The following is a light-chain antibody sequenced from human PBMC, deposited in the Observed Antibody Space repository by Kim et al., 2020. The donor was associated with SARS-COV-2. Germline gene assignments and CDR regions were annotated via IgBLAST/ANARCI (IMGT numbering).Light chain of an antibody. Sequence: SYELTQPPSVSVSPGQTASITCSGDKLGDKYACWYQQKPGQSPVLVIYQDRKRPSGIPEQFSGSNSGNTATLTISGAQAMDEADYYCQAWDSSTEVFGGGTQLTVL. CDR3: QAWDSSTEV. V-gene: IGLV3-1*01. CDR2: QDR. CDR1: KLGDKY. J-gene: IGLJ2*01.